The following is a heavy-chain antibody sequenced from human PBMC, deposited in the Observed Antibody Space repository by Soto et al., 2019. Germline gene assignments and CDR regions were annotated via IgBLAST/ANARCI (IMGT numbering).Heavy chain of an antibody. CDR2: ISSSSSYI. Sequence: GGSLRLSCAASGFTFSSYSMNWVRQAPGKGLEWVSSISSSSSYIYYADSVKGRFTISRDNAKNSLYLQMNSLRAEDTAVYYCASGGFGELLPPPFDYWGQGTLVTVSS. CDR3: ASGGFGELLPPPFDY. D-gene: IGHD3-10*01. J-gene: IGHJ4*02. CDR1: GFTFSSYS. V-gene: IGHV3-21*01.